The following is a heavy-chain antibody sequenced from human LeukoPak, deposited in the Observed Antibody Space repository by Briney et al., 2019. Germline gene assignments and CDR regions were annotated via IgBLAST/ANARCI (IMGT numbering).Heavy chain of an antibody. V-gene: IGHV4-59*12. J-gene: IGHJ4*02. CDR1: GGSISTYY. CDR3: ASSEQWLHF. D-gene: IGHD6-19*01. Sequence: SETLSLTCTVSGGSISTYYWSWIRQPPGKGLEWIGYIYSGGSTNYNPSLKSRVTISVDTSKHQFSLKLSSVTPEDTAVYYCASSEQWLHFWGQGTLVTVSS. CDR2: IYSGGST.